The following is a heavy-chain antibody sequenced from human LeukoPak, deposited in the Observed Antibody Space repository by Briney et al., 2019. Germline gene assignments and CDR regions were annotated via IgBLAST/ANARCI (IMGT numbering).Heavy chain of an antibody. CDR2: IYHSGST. Sequence: SETLSLTCTVSGYSISGGYYWGWIRPPPGKGLEWIGSIYHSGSTYYNPSLKSRVTISVDTSKNQFSLKLSSVTAADTAVYYCARKTIFGVVIAPSFDYWGQGTLVTVSS. CDR3: ARKTIFGVVIAPSFDY. D-gene: IGHD3-3*01. J-gene: IGHJ4*02. CDR1: GYSISGGYY. V-gene: IGHV4-38-2*02.